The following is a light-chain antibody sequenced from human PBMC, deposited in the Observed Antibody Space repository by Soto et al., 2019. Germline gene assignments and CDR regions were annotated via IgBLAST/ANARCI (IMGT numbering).Light chain of an antibody. Sequence: EILMTQSPATVSVSPGERATLSCRASQSVSSSYLAWYQQKPGQAPRLLIYGASSRATGIPDRFSGGGSGTDFTLTISRLEPEDFAVYYCQQFSSYPLTFGGGTKVDIK. V-gene: IGKV3-20*01. CDR2: GAS. CDR3: QQFSSYPLT. CDR1: QSVSSSY. J-gene: IGKJ4*01.